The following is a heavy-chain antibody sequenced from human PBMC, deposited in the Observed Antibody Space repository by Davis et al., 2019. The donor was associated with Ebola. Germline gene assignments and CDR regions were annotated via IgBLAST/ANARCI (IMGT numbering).Heavy chain of an antibody. Sequence: GESPKTPCAVSGFTLRHYWMSWVRQAPGKGLEWVANIDQDGRDKYYVDSVKGRFPISRDNTKNSLYLQMNRLRVEDTAVYYCARANWGSADYWGQGTQVTVSS. D-gene: IGHD7-27*01. CDR2: IDQDGRDK. CDR3: ARANWGSADY. V-gene: IGHV3-7*01. CDR1: GFTLRHYW. J-gene: IGHJ4*02.